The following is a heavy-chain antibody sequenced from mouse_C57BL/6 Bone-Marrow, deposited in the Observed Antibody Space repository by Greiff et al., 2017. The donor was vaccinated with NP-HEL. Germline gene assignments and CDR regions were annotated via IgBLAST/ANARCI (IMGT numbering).Heavy chain of an antibody. J-gene: IGHJ2*01. Sequence: FPLPPSVSSLFRPVSSFPFSFPSSFFHIQDYSIPFLNPRPYQFLAFIVSIYPYSFAPSYAPKFQGKATMTADTSSNTAYLQLSSLTSEDTAVYYCTTIWGDYWGQGTTLTVSS. CDR1: FFHIQDYS. CDR3: TTIWGDY. CDR2: IYPYSFAP. D-gene: IGHD1-1*02. V-gene: IGHV14-1*01.